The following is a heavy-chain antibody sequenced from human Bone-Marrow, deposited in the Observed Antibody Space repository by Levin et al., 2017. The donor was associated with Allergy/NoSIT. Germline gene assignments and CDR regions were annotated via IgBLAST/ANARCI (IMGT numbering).Heavy chain of an antibody. V-gene: IGHV1-2*06. CDR1: GYHFTGHY. CDR2: VSPKTGDT. CDR3: AREDDWNYGNRFDI. D-gene: IGHD1-7*01. Sequence: ASVKVSCQGFGYHFTGHYVNWVRQAPGQGLEWMGRVSPKTGDTHYARRFRGRVTMTRDTSINKVYLDLNRLTSDDTAIYFCAREDDWNYGNRFDIWGQGTMVTVSS. J-gene: IGHJ3*02.